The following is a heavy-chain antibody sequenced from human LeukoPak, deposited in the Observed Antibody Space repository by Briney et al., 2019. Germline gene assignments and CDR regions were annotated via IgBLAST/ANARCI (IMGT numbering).Heavy chain of an antibody. D-gene: IGHD4-17*01. V-gene: IGHV4-59*01. CDR2: IYYSGST. CDR3: ARGLRGAHDAFDI. J-gene: IGHJ3*02. Sequence: LETLSLTCAVYGGSLSGYYWSWIRQPPGKGLEWIGYIYYSGSTNYNPSLKSRVTISVDTSKNQFSLKLSSVTAADTAVYYCARGLRGAHDAFDIWGQGTMVTVSS. CDR1: GGSLSGYY.